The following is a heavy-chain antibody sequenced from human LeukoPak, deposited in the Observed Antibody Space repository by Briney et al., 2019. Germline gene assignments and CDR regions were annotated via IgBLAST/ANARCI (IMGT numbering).Heavy chain of an antibody. CDR1: GFTFSSFA. CDR3: ATSDYVWGKPYYFDY. Sequence: PGGSLRLSCAASGFTFSSFAMNWVRQAPGKGLEWVSTMSGDATSTYYADSVKGRFTISRDNSNNSVYLQMDSLRAEDTAVYYCATSDYVWGKPYYFDYWGHGILLTVSS. J-gene: IGHJ4*01. V-gene: IGHV3-23*01. D-gene: IGHD3-16*01. CDR2: MSGDATST.